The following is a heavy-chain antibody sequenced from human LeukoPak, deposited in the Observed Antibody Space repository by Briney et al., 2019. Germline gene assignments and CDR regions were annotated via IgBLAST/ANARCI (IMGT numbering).Heavy chain of an antibody. CDR2: ISAYNGNT. V-gene: IGHV1-18*01. Sequence: GASVKVSCKASGYTFTSYSISWVRQAPGQGLEWMGWISAYNGNTNYAQKLQGRVTMTTDTSTSTAYMELRSLRSDDTAVYYCAREGHYDSSGYYYGWFDPWGQGTLVTVSS. D-gene: IGHD3-22*01. CDR1: GYTFTSYS. J-gene: IGHJ5*02. CDR3: AREGHYDSSGYYYGWFDP.